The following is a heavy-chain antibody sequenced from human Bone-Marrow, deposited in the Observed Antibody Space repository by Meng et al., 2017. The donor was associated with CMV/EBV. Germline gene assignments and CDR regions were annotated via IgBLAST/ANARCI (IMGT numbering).Heavy chain of an antibody. Sequence: GESLKISCAASRFIFSSYTMNWVRQAPGKGLEWVSSISTSSSYIFYADSVKGRFTISRDNAKNSLYLQMNSLRAEDTAVYYCARMHYRTGAGLNLYYYYGMDVWGQGTTVTFSS. CDR3: ARMHYRTGAGLNLYYYYGMDV. J-gene: IGHJ6*02. V-gene: IGHV3-21*04. CDR2: ISTSSSYI. CDR1: RFIFSSYT. D-gene: IGHD1-14*01.